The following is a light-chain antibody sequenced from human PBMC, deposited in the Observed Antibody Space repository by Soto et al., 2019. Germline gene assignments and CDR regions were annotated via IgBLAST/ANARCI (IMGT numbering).Light chain of an antibody. CDR2: WAS. J-gene: IGKJ2*01. CDR3: QQYYSTPRT. Sequence: DIVMTQSPDSLAVSLGERATINCKSSQSVLYSSNNKNYLAWYQQKPGQPPKLLIYWASTRASGVPDRFSGSGSGTDFALTISSQQSEDVAVYYCQQYYSTPRTVGQGTKLEIK. CDR1: QSVLYSSNNKNY. V-gene: IGKV4-1*01.